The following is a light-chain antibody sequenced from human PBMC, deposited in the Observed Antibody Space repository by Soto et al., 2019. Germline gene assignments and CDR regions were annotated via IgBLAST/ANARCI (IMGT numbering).Light chain of an antibody. CDR3: QQYGSSPTWT. J-gene: IGKJ1*01. CDR2: GAS. V-gene: IGKV3-20*01. CDR1: QSVSSN. Sequence: IVLTQSPATLSLSTGERATLSCRASQSVSSNLAWYQQKPGQAPRLLIYGASSRATGIPDRFSGSGSGTDFTLTISRLEPEDFAVYYCQQYGSSPTWTFGQGTKVDIK.